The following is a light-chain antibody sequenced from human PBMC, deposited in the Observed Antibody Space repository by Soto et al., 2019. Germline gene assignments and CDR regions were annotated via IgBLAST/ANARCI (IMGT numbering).Light chain of an antibody. CDR3: HQYYSLPLT. J-gene: IGKJ4*01. CDR1: QGISNY. V-gene: IGKV1-16*02. Sequence: IQMTQSPSSLSASVGDRVTITCRARQGISNYLGWFQQKPGQAPKSLIYSASSLQSGVPSKFSGSGSGTDFTLTISSLQPEDFATYYCHQYYSLPLTFGGGTKVEI. CDR2: SAS.